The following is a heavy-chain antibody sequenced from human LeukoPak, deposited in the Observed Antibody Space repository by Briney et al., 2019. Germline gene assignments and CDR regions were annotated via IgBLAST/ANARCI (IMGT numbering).Heavy chain of an antibody. CDR3: ARDGEQQLAFDY. V-gene: IGHV4-59*01. Sequence: PSETLSLTCTVSGGSIRSYYWSWIRQPPGKGLEWIGYIYYSGSTNYNPSLKSRVTISVDTSKNQFSLKLSSVTAADTAVYYCARDGEQQLAFDYWGQGTLVTVSS. J-gene: IGHJ4*02. D-gene: IGHD6-13*01. CDR1: GGSIRSYY. CDR2: IYYSGST.